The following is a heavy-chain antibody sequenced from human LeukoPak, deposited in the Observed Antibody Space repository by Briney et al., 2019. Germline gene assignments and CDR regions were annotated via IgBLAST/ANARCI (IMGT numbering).Heavy chain of an antibody. CDR2: ISASGGDT. J-gene: IGHJ4*02. CDR3: AKGGSGSSHRGVFDY. Sequence: GGSLRLSCAASGLTFGTYAMSRVRQAPGKGLEWVSLISASGGDTYNADSVKGRFTTSRDNSRNILYLQMNSLRPEDTAVYYCAKGGSGSSHRGVFDYWGQGSLVTVSS. D-gene: IGHD3-10*01. CDR1: GLTFGTYA. V-gene: IGHV3-23*01.